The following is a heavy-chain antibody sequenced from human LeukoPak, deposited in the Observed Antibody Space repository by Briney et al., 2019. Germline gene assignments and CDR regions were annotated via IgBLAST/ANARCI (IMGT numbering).Heavy chain of an antibody. CDR2: IYYSGST. CDR3: ARRGEFCSGGSCYVLRYYYYMDV. CDR1: GGSISSSSYY. J-gene: IGHJ6*03. V-gene: IGHV4-39*01. D-gene: IGHD2-15*01. Sequence: PSETLSLTXTVSGGSISSSSYYWGWIRQPPGKGLEWIGSIYYSGSTYYNPSLKSRVTISVDTSKNQFSLKLSSVTAADTAVYYCARRGEFCSGGSCYVLRYYYYMDVWGKGTTVTVSS.